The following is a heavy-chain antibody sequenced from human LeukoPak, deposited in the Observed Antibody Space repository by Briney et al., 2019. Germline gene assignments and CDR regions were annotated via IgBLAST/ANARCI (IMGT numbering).Heavy chain of an antibody. Sequence: GGSLRLSCAASGFTFSSYAMSWVRQAPGKGLEWVSAISGSGDNNDNTYYADSVMGQFTISRDNSKNTLCLQMSSLRAEDAAVYYCAKSGSTSWYLDYWGQGTLVTVSS. V-gene: IGHV3-23*01. CDR2: ISGSGDNNDNT. J-gene: IGHJ4*02. CDR3: AKSGSTSWYLDY. D-gene: IGHD6-13*01. CDR1: GFTFSSYA.